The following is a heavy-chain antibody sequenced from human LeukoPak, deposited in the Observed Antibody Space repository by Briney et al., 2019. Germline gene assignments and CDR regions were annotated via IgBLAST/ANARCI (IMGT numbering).Heavy chain of an antibody. V-gene: IGHV4-4*02. Sequence: SETLSLTCAVSGGSISSSNWWSWVRQPPGKGLEWIGEIYHSGSTNYNPSLESRVTISADKSKNQFSLKLSSVTAADTAVYYCARTRGVLRYFDYYMDVWGKGTTVTVSS. J-gene: IGHJ6*03. D-gene: IGHD3-9*01. CDR3: ARTRGVLRYFDYYMDV. CDR1: GGSISSSNW. CDR2: IYHSGST.